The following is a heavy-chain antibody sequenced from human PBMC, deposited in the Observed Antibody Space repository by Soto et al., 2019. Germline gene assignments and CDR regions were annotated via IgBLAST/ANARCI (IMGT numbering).Heavy chain of an antibody. Sequence: ASVKLSCKASGGTFSSYAISWVRQAPGQGLEWMGGIIPIFGTANYAQKFQGRVTITADESTSTAYMELSSLRSEDTAVSSSTGYKSLYRRGDCYSPAMFDYWGQALPVTVSS. CDR2: IIPIFGTA. D-gene: IGHD2-21*02. V-gene: IGHV1-69*13. CDR3: TGYKSLYRRGDCYSPAMFDY. J-gene: IGHJ4*02. CDR1: GGTFSSYA.